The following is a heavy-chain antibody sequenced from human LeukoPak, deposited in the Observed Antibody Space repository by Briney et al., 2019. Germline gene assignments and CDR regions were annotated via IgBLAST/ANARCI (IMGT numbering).Heavy chain of an antibody. J-gene: IGHJ4*02. CDR2: INTDGSSI. V-gene: IGHV3-74*03. Sequence: GGSLRLSCAASGFTFSSYWMHWVRQAPGKGLVWVSHINTDGSSITYADSVKGRFTISRDNAKNTVYLQMNSLRAEDTAVYYRARGTHDYGDYWGQGTLVTVSS. CDR3: ARGTHDYGDY. CDR1: GFTFSSYW.